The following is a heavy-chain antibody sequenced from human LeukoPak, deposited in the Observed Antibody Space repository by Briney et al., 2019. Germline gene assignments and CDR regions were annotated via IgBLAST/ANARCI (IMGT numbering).Heavy chain of an antibody. CDR1: GFTFSSYG. CDR2: ISYDGSNK. J-gene: IGHJ4*02. Sequence: GGSLRLSCAASGFTFSSYGMHWVRQAPGKGLEWGAVISYDGSNKYYADSVKGRFTISRDNSKNTLYLQMNSLRAEDTAVYYCAKEDLEMATISSVYFDYWGQGTLVTVSS. D-gene: IGHD5-24*01. V-gene: IGHV3-30*18. CDR3: AKEDLEMATISSVYFDY.